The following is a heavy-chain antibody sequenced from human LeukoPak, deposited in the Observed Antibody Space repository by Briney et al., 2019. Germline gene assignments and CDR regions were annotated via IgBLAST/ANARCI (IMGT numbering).Heavy chain of an antibody. D-gene: IGHD3-22*01. J-gene: IGHJ4*02. CDR3: ATEGKYYDLDY. CDR2: INQDGSGK. Sequence: PGGSLRLSCAASGFTFSNYWMSWVRQAPGKGLEWVANINQDGSGKYHVDSVQGRFTISRDNAENSLYLQMNSLRAEDTAVYYCATEGKYYDLDYWGQGTLVTVFS. CDR1: GFTFSNYW. V-gene: IGHV3-7*01.